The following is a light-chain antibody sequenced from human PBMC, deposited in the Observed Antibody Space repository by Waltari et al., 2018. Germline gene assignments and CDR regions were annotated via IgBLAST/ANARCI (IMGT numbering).Light chain of an antibody. Sequence: QSALTQPASVSASPGQSITVSCSGSISDIGLFKVVSWFQQYPGKPPRLIIYEVNKRPPGISGRFCATKSGNVASLTISGLQADDEADYYCSSQGGRKMFGGGTKLTVL. CDR2: EVN. CDR1: ISDIGLFKV. CDR3: SSQGGRKM. V-gene: IGLV2-23*02. J-gene: IGLJ3*02.